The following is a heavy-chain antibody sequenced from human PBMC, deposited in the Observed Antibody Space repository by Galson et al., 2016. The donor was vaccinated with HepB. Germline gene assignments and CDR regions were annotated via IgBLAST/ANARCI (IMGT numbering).Heavy chain of an antibody. Sequence: PALVKPTQTLTLTCTFSGFSLSTSGMSVSWIRQPPGKALEWLALIDWDDDKSYNTSLKTRLAISKDTSKNQVVLTMTNIDPGETATYYRARILRIPVRRGENYHYAMDVWGQGTTLTVSS. CDR2: IDWDDDK. D-gene: IGHD6-6*01. V-gene: IGHV2-70*01. J-gene: IGHJ6*02. CDR3: ARILRIPVRRGENYHYAMDV. CDR1: GFSLSTSGMS.